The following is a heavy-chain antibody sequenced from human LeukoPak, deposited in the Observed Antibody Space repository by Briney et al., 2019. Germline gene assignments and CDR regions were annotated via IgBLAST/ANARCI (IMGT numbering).Heavy chain of an antibody. V-gene: IGHV3-48*02. J-gene: IGHJ3*02. D-gene: IGHD2-21*01. CDR2: ISSSSSTI. CDR3: ARDGDEYCGGDCFDAFDI. CDR1: GFTFSSYS. Sequence: PGGSLRLSCAASGFTFSSYSVNWVRQAPGKGLEWVSYISSSSSTIYYADSVKGRFTISRDNAKNSLYLQMNSLRDEDTAVYYCARDGDEYCGGDCFDAFDIWGQGTMVTVSS.